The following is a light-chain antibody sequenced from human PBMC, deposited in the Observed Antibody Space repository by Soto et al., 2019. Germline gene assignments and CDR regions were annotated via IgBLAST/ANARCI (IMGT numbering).Light chain of an antibody. CDR1: SSNIGNNY. V-gene: IGLV1-51*01. J-gene: IGLJ2*01. CDR2: DNN. CDR3: ATWDGSLPGEV. Sequence: QSVLTQSPSVSAAPGQKVTISCSGSSSNIGNNYVFWYQQLPGTAPKLLIYDNNKRPSGIPDRFSGSKSGTSGTLEITGLQTGDEADYYCATWDGSLPGEVFGGGTQLTVL.